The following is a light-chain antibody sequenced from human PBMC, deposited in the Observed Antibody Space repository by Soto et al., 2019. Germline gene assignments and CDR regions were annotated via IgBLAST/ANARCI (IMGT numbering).Light chain of an antibody. V-gene: IGLV6-57*04. CDR1: SGSIANNY. CDR2: ENK. CDR3: QAYDADFVR. J-gene: IGLJ2*01. Sequence: NFMLTQPHSVSESPGKTVTISGTRSSGSIANNYVQWYQQRPGSAPTTVIYENKLRPSGGPDRFSGSTDGSSNSASLTISGLQTEDEADYYCQAYDADFVRFGGGTKLTVL.